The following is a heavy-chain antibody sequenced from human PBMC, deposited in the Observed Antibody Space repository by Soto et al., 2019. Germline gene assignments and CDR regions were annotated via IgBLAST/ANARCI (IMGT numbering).Heavy chain of an antibody. J-gene: IGHJ5*02. V-gene: IGHV4-34*01. CDR2: INHSGST. Sequence: SETLSLTCAVYGGSFSGYYRSWIRQPPGKGLEWIGEINHSGSTNYNPSLKSRVTISVDTSKNQFSLKLSYVTAADTAVYYCARSLSRLLWFGALCSWFDPWVYGTLVTVSS. CDR3: ARSLSRLLWFGALCSWFDP. D-gene: IGHD3-10*01. CDR1: GGSFSGYY.